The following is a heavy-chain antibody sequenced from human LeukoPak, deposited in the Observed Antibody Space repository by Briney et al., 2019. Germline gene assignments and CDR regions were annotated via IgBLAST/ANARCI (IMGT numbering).Heavy chain of an antibody. Sequence: PGGSLRLSCAASGLTFSSFSFNWVRQGPGKGLESVSSINTVASYIYYADSVKGRFTISRDHAKNSLYLQMNRLITEDTCVYYCARLRRNSDKSGFYYYYDYWGQGTLVTVSS. CDR3: ARLRRNSDKSGFYYYYDY. D-gene: IGHD3-22*01. J-gene: IGHJ4*02. CDR2: INTVASYI. V-gene: IGHV3-21*06. CDR1: GLTFSSFS.